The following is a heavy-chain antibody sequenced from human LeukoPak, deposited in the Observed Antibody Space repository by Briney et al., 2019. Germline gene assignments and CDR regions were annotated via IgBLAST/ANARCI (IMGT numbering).Heavy chain of an antibody. V-gene: IGHV4-34*01. CDR2: INHSGST. CDR3: ARGLWFREYYFDY. J-gene: IGHJ4*02. CDR1: GGSFSGYY. D-gene: IGHD3-10*01. Sequence: PSETLSLTCAVYGGSFSGYYWSWIRQPPGKGLEWIGEINHSGSTNHNPSLKSRVTISVDTSKNQFSLKLSSVTAADTAVYYCARGLWFREYYFDYWGQGTLVTVSS.